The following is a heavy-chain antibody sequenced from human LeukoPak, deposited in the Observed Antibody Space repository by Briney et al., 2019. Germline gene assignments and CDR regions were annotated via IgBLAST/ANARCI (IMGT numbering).Heavy chain of an antibody. Sequence: SQTLSLTCTVSGGSISSGGYYWSWIRQPPGKGLEWIGYIYHSGSTYYNPSLKSRVTISVDTSKNQFSLKLSSVTAADTAVYYCARSPNDNTIFGVVNWFDPWGQGTLVTVSS. J-gene: IGHJ5*02. CDR1: GGSISSGGYY. V-gene: IGHV4-30-2*01. CDR3: ARSPNDNTIFGVVNWFDP. D-gene: IGHD3-3*01. CDR2: IYHSGST.